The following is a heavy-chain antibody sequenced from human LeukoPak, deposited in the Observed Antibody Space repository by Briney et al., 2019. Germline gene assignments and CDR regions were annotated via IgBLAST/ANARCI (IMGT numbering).Heavy chain of an antibody. CDR2: VYDSGST. D-gene: IGHD6-6*01. V-gene: IGHV4-39*07. CDR1: GGSFSSSPYY. Sequence: SETLSLTCTVSGGSFSSSPYYWGWIRQPPGKGLEWIGSVYDSGSTFYNPSLKSRVTISIDTFKNQFSLMLTSVTAADTGVYYCAKTGSSIAARPPDYWGQGTLVIVSS. CDR3: AKTGSSIAARPPDY. J-gene: IGHJ4*02.